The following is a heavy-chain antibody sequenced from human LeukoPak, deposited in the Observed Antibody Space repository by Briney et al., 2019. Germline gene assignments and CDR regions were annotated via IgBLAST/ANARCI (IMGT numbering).Heavy chain of an antibody. Sequence: GGSLRLSCAASGFTFGNAWMSWVRQAPGKGLEWVGRIKSKTDGGTTDYATPVKGRFTISRDDSKNTLYLQMNSLKTEDTAVYYCTTGGSYWNLRRKMRDYWGQGTLVTVSS. CDR1: GFTFGNAW. V-gene: IGHV3-15*01. D-gene: IGHD3-10*01. CDR2: IKSKTDGGTT. J-gene: IGHJ4*02. CDR3: TTGGSYWNLRRKMRDY.